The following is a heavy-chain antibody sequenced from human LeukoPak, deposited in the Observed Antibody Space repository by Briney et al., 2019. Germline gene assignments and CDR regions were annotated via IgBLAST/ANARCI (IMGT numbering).Heavy chain of an antibody. Sequence: SETLSLTCSVSGGTISTSLYYCGWIRQPPGKGLEGIASLYYSGRTYYNPSLKSRVTISIDTSKNQFSLRLTSVTAADTAVYYCARRYCSGADCYGGDSYYYMDVWGKGTTVTISS. J-gene: IGHJ6*03. D-gene: IGHD2-2*01. V-gene: IGHV4-39*01. CDR2: LYYSGRT. CDR1: GGTISTSLYY. CDR3: ARRYCSGADCYGGDSYYYMDV.